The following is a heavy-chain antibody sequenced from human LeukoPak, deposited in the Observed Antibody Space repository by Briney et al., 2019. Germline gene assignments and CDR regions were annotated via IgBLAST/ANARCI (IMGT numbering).Heavy chain of an antibody. J-gene: IGHJ4*02. CDR3: TKGINLSFDYGPDY. D-gene: IGHD4-17*01. Sequence: PGGSLRLSCAASGFTFSSYGMHWVRQAPGKGLEGVAVISYDGSNKYYADSVKGRFTISRDNSKNTLYLQMNSLRAEDTAFYYCTKGINLSFDYGPDYWGQGTLVTVSS. CDR2: ISYDGSNK. CDR1: GFTFSSYG. V-gene: IGHV3-30*18.